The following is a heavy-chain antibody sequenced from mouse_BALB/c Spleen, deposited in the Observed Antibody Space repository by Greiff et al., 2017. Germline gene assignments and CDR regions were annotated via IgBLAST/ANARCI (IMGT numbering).Heavy chain of an antibody. D-gene: IGHD1-1*01. CDR2: IWSGGST. CDR1: GFSLTSYG. CDR3: ARNFYYGSSLWYFDV. J-gene: IGHJ1*01. V-gene: IGHV2-2*02. Sequence: EQLQQSGPGLVQPSQSLSITCTVSGFSLTSYGVHGVRQSPGKGLEWLGVIWSGGSTDYNAAFISRLSISKDNSKSQVFFKMNSLQANDTAIYYCARNFYYGSSLWYFDVWGAGTTVTVSS.